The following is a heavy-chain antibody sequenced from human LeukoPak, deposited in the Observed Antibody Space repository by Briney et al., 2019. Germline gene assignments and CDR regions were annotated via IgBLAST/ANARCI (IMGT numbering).Heavy chain of an antibody. CDR2: ISYDGSNK. Sequence: GRSLRLSCAASGFTFSSYAMHWVRQAPGKGLEWVAVISYDGSNKYYADSVKGRFTISRDNSKNTLYLQMNSLRAEDTAVYYCARDLRTFYSSSWFDAFDIWGQGTMVTVSS. V-gene: IGHV3-30-3*01. CDR1: GFTFSSYA. CDR3: ARDLRTFYSSSWFDAFDI. D-gene: IGHD6-13*01. J-gene: IGHJ3*02.